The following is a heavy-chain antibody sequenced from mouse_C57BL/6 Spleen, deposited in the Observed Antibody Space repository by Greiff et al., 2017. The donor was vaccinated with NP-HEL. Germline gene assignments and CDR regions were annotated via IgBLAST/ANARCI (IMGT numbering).Heavy chain of an antibody. CDR3: ARHYYGSSYGYFDY. V-gene: IGHV1-55*01. J-gene: IGHJ2*01. CDR1: GYTFTSYW. D-gene: IGHD1-1*01. CDR2: IYPGSGSI. Sequence: VQLQQPGAELVKPGASVKMSCKASGYTFTSYWITWVKQRPGQGLEWIGDIYPGSGSINYNEKFKSKATLTVDTSSSTAYMQLSSLTSEDSAVYYCARHYYGSSYGYFDYWGKGTTLTVSS.